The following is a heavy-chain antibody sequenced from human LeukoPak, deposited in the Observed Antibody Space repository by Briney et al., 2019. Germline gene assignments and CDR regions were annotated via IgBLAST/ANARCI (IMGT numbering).Heavy chain of an antibody. Sequence: GGSLRLSCAASGFTFSDYYMSWIRQAPGKGLEWVSYISCRGTIIYNADSVKGRFTISRDNAKNSLYLQMNSLRVEDTAVYYCAREPPQKYCGGDCYHFDYWGQGTLVTVSS. J-gene: IGHJ4*02. V-gene: IGHV3-11*01. D-gene: IGHD2-21*02. CDR2: ISCRGTII. CDR3: AREPPQKYCGGDCYHFDY. CDR1: GFTFSDYY.